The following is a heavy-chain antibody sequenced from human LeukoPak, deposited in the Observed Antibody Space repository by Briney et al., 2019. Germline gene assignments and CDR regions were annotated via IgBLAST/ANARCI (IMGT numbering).Heavy chain of an antibody. Sequence: GASVKVSCTASGFTFTSSAVQWVRQARGQRLEWIGWIVVGSGNTNYAQKFQERVTITRDMSTSTAYMELSSLRSEDTAVYYCARHQRRYYDSSGYQSPYYYYYMDVWGKGTTVTVSS. D-gene: IGHD3-22*01. V-gene: IGHV1-58*01. J-gene: IGHJ6*03. CDR3: ARHQRRYYDSSGYQSPYYYYYMDV. CDR2: IVVGSGNT. CDR1: GFTFTSSA.